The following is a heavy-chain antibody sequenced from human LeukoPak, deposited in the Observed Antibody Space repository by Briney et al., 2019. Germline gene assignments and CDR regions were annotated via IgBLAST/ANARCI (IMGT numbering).Heavy chain of an antibody. CDR2: ISSSSSYI. CDR3: ARPALARHCSSTSCNDDY. D-gene: IGHD2-2*01. J-gene: IGHJ4*02. V-gene: IGHV3-21*01. Sequence: GGSLRLSCAASGFTFSSYSMNWVRQAPGKGLEWVSSISSSSSYIYYADSVKGRFTISRDNAKNSLYLQMNSLRAEDTAVYYCARPALARHCSSTSCNDDYWGQGTLVTVSS. CDR1: GFTFSSYS.